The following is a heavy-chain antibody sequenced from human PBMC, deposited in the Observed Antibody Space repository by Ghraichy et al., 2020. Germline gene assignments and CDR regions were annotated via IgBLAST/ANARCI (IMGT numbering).Heavy chain of an antibody. CDR1: GFTFSSYA. V-gene: IGHV3-23*01. J-gene: IGHJ4*02. CDR2: ISGSGGST. D-gene: IGHD3-3*01. Sequence: GGSRRLTCAASGFTFSSYAMSWVRQAPGKGLEWVSAISGSGGSTYYADSVKGRFTISRDNSKNTLYLQMNSLRAEDTAVYYCAKDRHVLRFLEWLPYYFDYWGQGTLVTVSS. CDR3: AKDRHVLRFLEWLPYYFDY.